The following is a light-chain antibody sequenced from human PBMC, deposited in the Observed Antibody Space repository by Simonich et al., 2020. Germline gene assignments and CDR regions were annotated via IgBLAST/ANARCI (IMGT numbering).Light chain of an antibody. V-gene: IGLV2-14*03. CDR1: SSDVGGYNY. Sequence: QSALTQPASVSGSPGQSITISCTATSSDVGGYNYVSWYQQHPGKAPKLMIYYVSNRPSGVSNRFSGAKSGNTASLTISGLQAEDEADYYCSSYTSSSVVFGGGTKLTVL. CDR2: YVS. CDR3: SSYTSSSVV. J-gene: IGLJ2*01.